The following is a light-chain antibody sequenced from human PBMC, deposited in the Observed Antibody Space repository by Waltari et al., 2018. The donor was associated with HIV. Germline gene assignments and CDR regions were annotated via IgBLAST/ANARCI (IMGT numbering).Light chain of an antibody. J-gene: IGLJ2*01. V-gene: IGLV1-40*01. CDR2: GNK. CDR1: SSNIGADYD. Sequence: QSVLTQPPSVSGAPGQRVTISCTGSSSNIGADYDVHWYQQIPGPAPKLLISGNKNRPSCVPDRFSASKSGTSASLAITELQPEYEADYFCQSYDSTLNAAVVFGGGTKLTVL. CDR3: QSYDSTLNAAVV.